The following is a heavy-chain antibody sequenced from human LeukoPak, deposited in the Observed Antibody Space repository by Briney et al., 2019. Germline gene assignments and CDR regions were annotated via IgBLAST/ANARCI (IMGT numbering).Heavy chain of an antibody. J-gene: IGHJ4*02. CDR1: GFTFSSYS. CDR2: ISSSSSTI. Sequence: GGYLRLSCAASGFTFSSYSMNWVRQAPGKGLEWVSYISSSSSTIYYADSVKGRFTISRDNAKNSLYLQMNSLRAEDTAGYYCAREYSGSSYYFDYWGQGTLVTVSS. D-gene: IGHD1-26*01. V-gene: IGHV3-48*04. CDR3: AREYSGSSYYFDY.